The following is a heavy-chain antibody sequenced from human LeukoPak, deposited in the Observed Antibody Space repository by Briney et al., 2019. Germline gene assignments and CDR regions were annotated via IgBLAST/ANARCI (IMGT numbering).Heavy chain of an antibody. CDR3: ARAPQYCTSSSCLNWFDP. CDR1: GFTFSSYS. Sequence: PGGPLRLSCAASGFTFSSYSMNWVRQAPGKGLEWVSYITSNSITIYYLDSVKGRFTISRDNAKNSLYLQMNSLRDEDTAVYYCARAPQYCTSSSCLNWFDPWGQGTLVTVSS. D-gene: IGHD2-2*01. V-gene: IGHV3-48*02. CDR2: ITSNSITI. J-gene: IGHJ5*02.